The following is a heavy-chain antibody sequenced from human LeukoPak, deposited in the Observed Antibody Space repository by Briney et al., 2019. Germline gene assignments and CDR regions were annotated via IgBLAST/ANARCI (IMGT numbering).Heavy chain of an antibody. Sequence: ASVKVSCKASGYTFTGYYMHWVRQAPGQGLERMGWINPNSGGTNYAQKFQGRVTMTRDTSISTAYMELSRLRSDDTAVYYCASPGGRNYYYYMDVWGKGTTVTISS. CDR3: ASPGGRNYYYYMDV. CDR1: GYTFTGYY. J-gene: IGHJ6*03. D-gene: IGHD1-26*01. V-gene: IGHV1-2*02. CDR2: INPNSGGT.